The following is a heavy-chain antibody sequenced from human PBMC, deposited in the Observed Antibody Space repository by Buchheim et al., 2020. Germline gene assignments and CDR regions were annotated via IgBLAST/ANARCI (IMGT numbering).Heavy chain of an antibody. CDR2: IRTKATSYAT. CDR3: ARDDFGDYVFLYGMGV. CDR1: GFTFSGSA. J-gene: IGHJ6*02. D-gene: IGHD4-17*01. Sequence: EVQLVESGGALVQPGGSLKLSCAASGFTFSGSAMHWVRQASGKGLEWVGRIRTKATSYATAYAASVTGRFTLSRDDSKNTAYLQMDSLKTEDTAVYYCARDDFGDYVFLYGMGVWGQGTT. V-gene: IGHV3-73*01.